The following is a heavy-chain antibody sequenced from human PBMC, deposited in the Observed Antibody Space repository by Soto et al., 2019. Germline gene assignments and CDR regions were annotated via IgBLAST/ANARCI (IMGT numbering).Heavy chain of an antibody. Sequence: EVQLVESGGGLVKPGGSLRLSCVASGFTFSSYSMKWVRQAPGKGLEWLSSITSSSSYIYYADSVKGRFTISRDNAKKSLYLQMNNLRAEDTAVYYCARGGDISGMDVWGQGTTVTVSS. CDR1: GFTFSSYS. CDR2: ITSSSSYI. CDR3: ARGGDISGMDV. D-gene: IGHD2-15*01. J-gene: IGHJ6*02. V-gene: IGHV3-21*01.